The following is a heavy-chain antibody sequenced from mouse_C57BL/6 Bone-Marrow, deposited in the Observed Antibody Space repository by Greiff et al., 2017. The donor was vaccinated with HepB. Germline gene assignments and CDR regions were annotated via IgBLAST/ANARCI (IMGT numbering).Heavy chain of an antibody. Sequence: EVQLQQSGAELVRPGASVKLSCTASGFNIKDDYMHWVKQRPEQGLEWIGWIDPENGDTEYASKFQGKATITADTSSNTAYLQLSSLTSEDTAVYYCTPDGFDYWGQGTTLTVSS. CDR2: IDPENGDT. CDR1: GFNIKDDY. CDR3: TPDGFDY. V-gene: IGHV14-4*01. J-gene: IGHJ2*01.